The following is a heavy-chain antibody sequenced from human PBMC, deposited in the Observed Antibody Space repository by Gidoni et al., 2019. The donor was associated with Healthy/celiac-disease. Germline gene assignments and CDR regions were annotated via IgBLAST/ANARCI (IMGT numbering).Heavy chain of an antibody. D-gene: IGHD6-13*01. CDR3: ARRYSSPLDYYYGMDV. CDR1: GYTFTSYA. V-gene: IGHV1-3*01. Sequence: QVQLVQSGAEVKKPGASVKVSCKASGYTFTSYAMHWVRQAPGQRLEWMGWINAGNGNTKYSQKFQGRVTITRDTSASTAYMELSSLRSEDTAVYYCARRYSSPLDYYYGMDVWGQGTTVTVSS. CDR2: INAGNGNT. J-gene: IGHJ6*02.